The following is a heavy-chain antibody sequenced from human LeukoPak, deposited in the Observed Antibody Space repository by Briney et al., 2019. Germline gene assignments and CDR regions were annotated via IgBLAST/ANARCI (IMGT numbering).Heavy chain of an antibody. CDR1: GFTFSSYS. CDR3: AKTPTIFGVGRGYYFDY. V-gene: IGHV3-48*04. J-gene: IGHJ4*02. D-gene: IGHD3-3*01. CDR2: ISSSSSTI. Sequence: HSGGSLRLSCAASGFTFSSYSMNWVRQAPGKGLEWVSYISSSSSTIYYADSVKGRFTISRDNAKNSLYLQMNSLRAEDTAVYYCAKTPTIFGVGRGYYFDYWGQGTLVTVSS.